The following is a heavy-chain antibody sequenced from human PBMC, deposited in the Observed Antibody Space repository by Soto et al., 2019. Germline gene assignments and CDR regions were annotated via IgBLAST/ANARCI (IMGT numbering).Heavy chain of an antibody. D-gene: IGHD3-9*01. CDR1: GFTFSSYS. CDR3: ARSYDILTGYSGFDY. Sequence: EVQLVESGGGLVKPGGSLRLSCAASGFTFSSYSMNWVRQAPGKGLEWVSSISSSSSFIYYADSVKGRFTISRDNAKNSPYLQMNSLRAEDTAMFYCARSYDILTGYSGFDYWGQGTLVTVSS. J-gene: IGHJ4*02. CDR2: ISSSSSFI. V-gene: IGHV3-21*01.